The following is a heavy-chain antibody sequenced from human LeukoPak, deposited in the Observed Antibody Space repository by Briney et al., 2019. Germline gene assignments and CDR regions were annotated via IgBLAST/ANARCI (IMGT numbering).Heavy chain of an antibody. CDR3: ASYDSSGYYYGLDY. CDR2: IYYSGST. Sequence: PSQTQSLTCTVSGGSISSGGYYWSWIRQHPGKGLEWIGYIYYSGSTYYNPSLKSRVTISVDTSKNQFSLKLSSVTAADTAVYYCASYDSSGYYYGLDYWGQGTLVTVSS. J-gene: IGHJ4*02. V-gene: IGHV4-31*03. CDR1: GGSISSGGYY. D-gene: IGHD3-22*01.